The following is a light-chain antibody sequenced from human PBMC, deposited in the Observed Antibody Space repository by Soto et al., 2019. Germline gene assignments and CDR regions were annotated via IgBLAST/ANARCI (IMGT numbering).Light chain of an antibody. V-gene: IGKV3-11*01. J-gene: IGKJ3*01. Sequence: ETLMTQSPATLSVSPVERATLSCMASQSVNNNLAWYQQKLGQAPRVLIYGASTRATGIPARFSGSGSGTDFTLTISSIEPEDFAVYYCQQRSNWPLTFGPGTKVDIK. CDR1: QSVNNN. CDR3: QQRSNWPLT. CDR2: GAS.